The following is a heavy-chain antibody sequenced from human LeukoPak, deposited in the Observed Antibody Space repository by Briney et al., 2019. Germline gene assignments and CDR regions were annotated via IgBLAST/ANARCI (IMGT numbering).Heavy chain of an antibody. CDR1: GGSISSSSYY. CDR2: IYYSGST. CDR3: ASNTGAAFDI. V-gene: IGHV4-39*01. J-gene: IGHJ3*02. D-gene: IGHD3-10*01. Sequence: SETLSPTCTVSGGSISSSSYYWGWIRQPPGKGLEWIGSIYYSGSTYYNPSLKSRVTISVDTSKNQFSLKLSSVTAADTAVYYCASNTGAAFDIWGQGTMVTVSS.